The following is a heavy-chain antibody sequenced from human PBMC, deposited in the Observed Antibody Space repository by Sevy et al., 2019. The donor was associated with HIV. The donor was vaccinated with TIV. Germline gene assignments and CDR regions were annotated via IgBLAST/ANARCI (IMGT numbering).Heavy chain of an antibody. J-gene: IGHJ6*02. Sequence: GESLKISCAASGFSFSSYAMHWVRQAPGKGLEWVAEISYDGSNKYHADSVKGRFTISRDNSKNTLYLQMNSLRAEDTAVYFCSREDYYFIMDVWGQGTTVTVSS. CDR2: ISYDGSNK. CDR3: SREDYYFIMDV. V-gene: IGHV3-30*04. CDR1: GFSFSSYA.